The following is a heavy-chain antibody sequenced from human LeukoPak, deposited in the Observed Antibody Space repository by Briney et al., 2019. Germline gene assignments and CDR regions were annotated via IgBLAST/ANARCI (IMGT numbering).Heavy chain of an antibody. CDR1: GFTFSRSA. D-gene: IGHD2-15*01. J-gene: IGHJ4*02. V-gene: IGHV3-23*01. CDR3: AKQLGYCSDGSCYFPY. CDR2: ISNNGGYT. Sequence: PGGSLRLSCAASGFTFSRSAMSWVRQAPGKGLEWVSAISNNGGYTYYADSVQGRFTISRDNSKCTLCLQMNSLRAEDTAVYYCAKQLGYCSDGSCYFPYWGQGTLVTVSS.